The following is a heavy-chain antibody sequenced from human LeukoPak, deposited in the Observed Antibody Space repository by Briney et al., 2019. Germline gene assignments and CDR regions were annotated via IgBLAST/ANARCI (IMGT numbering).Heavy chain of an antibody. Sequence: GGSLRLSCAASGFTFSSYNMNWVRQAPGKGLEWVSSISSSSGYMYYADSVKGRFTISRDNAKKLLYLQMNSLRAEDTAVYYCAREGIAASRKNDYYYIGMDVWGQGTTVTVSS. CDR1: GFTFSSYN. J-gene: IGHJ6*02. CDR3: AREGIAASRKNDYYYIGMDV. V-gene: IGHV3-21*01. CDR2: ISSSSGYM. D-gene: IGHD6-13*01.